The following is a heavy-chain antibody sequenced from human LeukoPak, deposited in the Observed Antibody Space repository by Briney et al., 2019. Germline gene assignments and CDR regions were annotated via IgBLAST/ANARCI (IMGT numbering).Heavy chain of an antibody. CDR3: AKGGCSSTTCSIDY. CDR2: ISGSGGST. Sequence: GGSLRLSCAASGFTFNNYAMSWVRQAPGKGLEWVSAISGSGGSTYYADSVKGRFTVSRYNSKNTLYLQMNSLRAEDTAVYYCAKGGCSSTTCSIDYWGQGTLVTVSS. D-gene: IGHD2-2*01. J-gene: IGHJ4*02. CDR1: GFTFNNYA. V-gene: IGHV3-23*01.